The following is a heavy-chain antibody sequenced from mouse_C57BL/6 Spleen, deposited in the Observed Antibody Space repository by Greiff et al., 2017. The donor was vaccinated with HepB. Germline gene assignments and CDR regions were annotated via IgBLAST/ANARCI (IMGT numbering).Heavy chain of an antibody. Sequence: VQLQQSGAELARPGASVKMSCKASGYTFTSYTMHWVKQRPGQGLEWIGYINPSSGYTKYNQKFKDKATLTADKSSSTAYMQLSSRTSEESAVYYCARYGNLDYWGQGTTLTVSS. D-gene: IGHD2-1*01. J-gene: IGHJ2*01. CDR3: ARYGNLDY. CDR1: GYTFTSYT. V-gene: IGHV1-4*01. CDR2: INPSSGYT.